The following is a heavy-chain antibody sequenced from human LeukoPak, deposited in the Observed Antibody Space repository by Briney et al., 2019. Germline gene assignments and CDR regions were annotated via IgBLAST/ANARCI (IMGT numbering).Heavy chain of an antibody. V-gene: IGHV4-59*08. CDR2: IYYSGST. Sequence: PSETLSLTCTVSGGSISSYYWSWIRQPPGKGLEWIGYIYYSGSTNYNPSLKSRVTISVDTSKNQFSLKLSSVTAADTAVYYCALAAAGTFGYWGQGTLVTVSS. CDR1: GGSISSYY. CDR3: ALAAAGTFGY. D-gene: IGHD6-13*01. J-gene: IGHJ4*02.